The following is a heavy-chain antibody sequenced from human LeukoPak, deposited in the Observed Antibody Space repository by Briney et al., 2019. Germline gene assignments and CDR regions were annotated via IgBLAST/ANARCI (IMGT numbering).Heavy chain of an antibody. CDR1: GGSISSYY. D-gene: IGHD1-14*01. V-gene: IGHV4-59*01. Sequence: SETLSLTCTVSGGSISSYYWSWIRQPPGKGLEWIGYIYYSGSTNYNPSLKSRVTISVDTSKNQFSLKLSSVTAADTAVYYCARHRAGILDYWGQGTLVTVSS. CDR3: ARHRAGILDY. J-gene: IGHJ4*02. CDR2: IYYSGST.